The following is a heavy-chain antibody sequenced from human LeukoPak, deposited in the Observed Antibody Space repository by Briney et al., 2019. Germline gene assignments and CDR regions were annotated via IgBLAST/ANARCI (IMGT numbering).Heavy chain of an antibody. V-gene: IGHV3-64*01. CDR3: ARDPHPRYSSSWHVPNWFDP. CDR1: GFTFSSYA. CDR2: ISSNGGST. Sequence: GGSLRLSCAASGFTFSSYAMHWVRQAPGRGLEYVSAISSNGGSTYYANSVKGRFTISRDNSKNTLYLQMGSLRAEDMAVYYCARDPHPRYSSSWHVPNWFDPWGQGTLVTVSS. D-gene: IGHD6-13*01. J-gene: IGHJ5*02.